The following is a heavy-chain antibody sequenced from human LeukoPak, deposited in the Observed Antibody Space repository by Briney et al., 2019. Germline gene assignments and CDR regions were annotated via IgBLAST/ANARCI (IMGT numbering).Heavy chain of an antibody. CDR3: GRVRTGNTGSPEYFED. J-gene: IGHJ1*01. CDR1: GGSLSSCSFY. V-gene: IGHV4-61*01. CDR2: LFYSGNT. D-gene: IGHD5-12*01. Sequence: KPSGTPSLPCTVSGGSLSSCSFYWGWLPPPPGKGLEWVGYLFYSGNTNSNPSLKSRVTISADTSKNQFSLRLNSVTAADTAVYFCGRVRTGNTGSPEYFEDWGQGTLVTVSS.